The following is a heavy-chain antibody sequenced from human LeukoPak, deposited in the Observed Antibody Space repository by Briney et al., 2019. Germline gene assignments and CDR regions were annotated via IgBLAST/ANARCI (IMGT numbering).Heavy chain of an antibody. D-gene: IGHD3-3*01. Sequence: GRSLRLSCAASGFTFSSYAMSWVRQAPGKGLEWVSAISGSGGSTYYADSVKGRFTISRDDSKNTLYLHMNSLRAEDTAVYYCAKEGGSSIWSGSHFDYWGQGTLVTVSS. V-gene: IGHV3-23*01. CDR1: GFTFSSYA. J-gene: IGHJ4*02. CDR3: AKEGGSSIWSGSHFDY. CDR2: ISGSGGST.